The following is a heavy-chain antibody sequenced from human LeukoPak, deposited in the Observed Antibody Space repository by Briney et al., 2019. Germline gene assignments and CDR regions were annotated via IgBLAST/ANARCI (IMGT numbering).Heavy chain of an antibody. V-gene: IGHV4-61*01. CDR1: GGSLRGDNYS. Sequence: PSETLSLTCTVSGGSLRGDNYSWTWIRQPPGRGLEWIGNIHHSGSTNYNPSLKSRVTISVDTSKNQFSLRLSSVTAADTAMYYCATVFDYYDSSGYSIGDYWGQGTLVTVSS. D-gene: IGHD3-22*01. CDR3: ATVFDYYDSSGYSIGDY. CDR2: IHHSGST. J-gene: IGHJ4*02.